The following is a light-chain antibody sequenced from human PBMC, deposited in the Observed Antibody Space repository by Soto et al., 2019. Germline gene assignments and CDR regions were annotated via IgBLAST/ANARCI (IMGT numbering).Light chain of an antibody. CDR2: DVN. CDR1: SSDVGAYNY. V-gene: IGLV2-11*01. J-gene: IGLJ1*01. Sequence: QSVLTQPRSVSGSPGQSVTISCTGTSSDVGAYNYVSWYQQHPGKAPKLMIYDVNKRPSGVPDRFSGSKSGNTASLTISGLQAEDEADYYCCSYEGSYTRSYVFGTGTKLTVL. CDR3: CSYEGSYTRSYV.